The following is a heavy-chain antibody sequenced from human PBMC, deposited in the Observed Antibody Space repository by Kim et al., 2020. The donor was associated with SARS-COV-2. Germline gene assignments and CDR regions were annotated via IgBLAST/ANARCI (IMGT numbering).Heavy chain of an antibody. CDR3: ARQGLSWLSSLYYYYGMDV. CDR2: IYYSGST. V-gene: IGHV4-39*01. D-gene: IGHD6-13*01. CDR1: GGSISSSSYY. Sequence: SETLSLTCTVSGGSISSSSYYWGWIRQPPGKGLEWIGSIYYSGSTYYNPSLKSRVTISVDTSKNQFSLKLSSVTAADTAVYYCARQGLSWLSSLYYYYGMDVWGQGTTVTVSS. J-gene: IGHJ6*02.